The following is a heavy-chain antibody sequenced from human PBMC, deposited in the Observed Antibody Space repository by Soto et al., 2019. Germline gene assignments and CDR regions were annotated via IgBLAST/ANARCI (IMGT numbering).Heavy chain of an antibody. CDR3: ARDRANAPDFFDF. Sequence: SETLSLTCAVSGGSISSYYWWSRVRQPPGRGMEWIGEIYHLGSTYYNPSLESRITISVDSSKNQFSLKLRSVRAADTAVYYWARDRANAPDFFDFWGGGTLVTV. J-gene: IGHJ4*02. CDR2: IYHLGST. CDR1: GGSISSYYW. V-gene: IGHV4-4*02.